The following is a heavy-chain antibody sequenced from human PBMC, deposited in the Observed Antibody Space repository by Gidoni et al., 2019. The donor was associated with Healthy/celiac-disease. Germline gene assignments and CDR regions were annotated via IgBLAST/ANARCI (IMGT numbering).Heavy chain of an antibody. CDR2: INHSGST. CDR3: ARGLPRPRAWFDP. CDR1: GGSFSGYY. V-gene: IGHV4-34*01. Sequence: QVQLQQWGAGLLKPSETLSLTCAVYGGSFSGYYWSWIRQPPGKGLEWIGEINHSGSTNYNPSLKSRVTISVDTSKNQFSLKLSSVTAADTAVYYCARGLPRPRAWFDPWGQGTLVTVSS. D-gene: IGHD6-6*01. J-gene: IGHJ5*02.